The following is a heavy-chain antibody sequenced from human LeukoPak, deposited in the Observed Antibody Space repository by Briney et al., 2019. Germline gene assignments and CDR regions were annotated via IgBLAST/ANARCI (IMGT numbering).Heavy chain of an antibody. CDR2: VHWTGTP. V-gene: IGHV4-39*07. CDR3: ARDSAYDYVWGSYRNNDAFDI. CDR1: RDSISRSSYY. D-gene: IGHD3-16*02. J-gene: IGHJ3*02. Sequence: PSETLSLTCTVSRDSISRSSYYWGWIRQPPGKGLEWIGNVHWTGTPNYNPSLKSRATVSVDTSKNQFSLKLSSVTAADTAVYYCARDSAYDYVWGSYRNNDAFDIWGQGTMVTVSS.